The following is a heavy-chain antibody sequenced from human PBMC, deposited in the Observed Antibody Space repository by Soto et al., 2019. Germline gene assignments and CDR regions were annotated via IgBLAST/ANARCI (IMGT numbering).Heavy chain of an antibody. Sequence: QLQLQESGPGLVKPSETLSLTCTVSGGSISDDTYYWGWIRQPPGKGLEWIGSIYYSGTSSYNPSVKSRVTMSVDTSKKQLSLRLSSVTAADTAVYYCARLHCDSPNCVPLDPWGQGTLVFVSS. D-gene: IGHD2-2*01. CDR2: IYYSGTS. CDR1: GGSISDDTYY. V-gene: IGHV4-39*01. CDR3: ARLHCDSPNCVPLDP. J-gene: IGHJ5*02.